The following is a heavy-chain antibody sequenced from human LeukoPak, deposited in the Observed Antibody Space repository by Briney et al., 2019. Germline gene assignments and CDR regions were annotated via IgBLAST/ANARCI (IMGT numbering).Heavy chain of an antibody. D-gene: IGHD2-21*02. CDR1: GYTFTSYY. CDR2: INPSAGST. CDR3: ARDLTVPLPWGPTKGMDYFDY. J-gene: IGHJ4*02. Sequence: GASVKVSCKASGYTFTSYYMHWVRQAPGQGLEWMGIINPSAGSTSYAQKFQGRVTMTRDTSTSTVYMELSSLRSEDTAVYYCARDLTVPLPWGPTKGMDYFDYWGQGTLVTVSS. V-gene: IGHV1-46*01.